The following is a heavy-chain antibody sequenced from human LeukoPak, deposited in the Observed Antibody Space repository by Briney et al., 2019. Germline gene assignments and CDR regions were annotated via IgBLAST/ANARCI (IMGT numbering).Heavy chain of an antibody. CDR3: ARHPRVVDIVVVPAALSDY. CDR2: IYHSGST. J-gene: IGHJ4*02. Sequence: PSETLSLXCAVSGYSISSGYYWGWIRQPPGKGLEWIGSIYHSGSTYYNPSLKSRVTISVDTSKNQFSLKLSSVTAANTAVYYCARHPRVVDIVVVPAALSDYWGQGTLVTVSS. D-gene: IGHD2-2*03. CDR1: GYSISSGYY. V-gene: IGHV4-38-2*01.